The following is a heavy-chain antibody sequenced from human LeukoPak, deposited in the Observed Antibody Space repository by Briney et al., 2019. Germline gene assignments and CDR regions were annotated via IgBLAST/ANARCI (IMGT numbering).Heavy chain of an antibody. Sequence: GASVKVSCKASGYTLTNYDINWVRQAPGQGLEWMGWMNPRSGDTGSAQKFQGRLTITRNTSITTAYMELSSLRSEDTAVYYCARNGWNYANWFDPWGQGTLVTVSS. CDR3: ARNGWNYANWFDP. CDR1: GYTLTNYD. V-gene: IGHV1-8*03. D-gene: IGHD1-7*01. J-gene: IGHJ5*02. CDR2: MNPRSGDT.